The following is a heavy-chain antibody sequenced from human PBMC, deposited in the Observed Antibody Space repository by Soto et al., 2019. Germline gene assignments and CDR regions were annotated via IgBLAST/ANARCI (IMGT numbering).Heavy chain of an antibody. V-gene: IGHV4-39*01. D-gene: IGHD3-10*01. CDR1: GASISSSSFY. CDR2: IYYDGST. Sequence: SETLSLTCTVSGASISSSSFYWGWIRQPPGKGLESIANIYYDGSTYYNPSLKSRVTISVDTSKNQFSLKLSSVTAADTAVYYCASGELIPVSVPLRHATLVTAPQ. CDR3: ASGELIPVSVP. J-gene: IGHJ5*02.